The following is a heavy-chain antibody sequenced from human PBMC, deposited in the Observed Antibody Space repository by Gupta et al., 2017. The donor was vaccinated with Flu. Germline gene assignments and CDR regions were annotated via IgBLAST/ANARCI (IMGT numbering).Heavy chain of an antibody. D-gene: IGHD5-18*01. Sequence: RQAPGKGLEWVSYISSSGSTMYYADSVKGRFTISRDNAKNSLYLQMNSLRTEDTAVYYCARASRGFNYGYLDDWGQGTLVTVSS. CDR3: ARASRGFNYGYLDD. V-gene: IGHV3-11*01. J-gene: IGHJ4*02. CDR2: ISSSGSTM.